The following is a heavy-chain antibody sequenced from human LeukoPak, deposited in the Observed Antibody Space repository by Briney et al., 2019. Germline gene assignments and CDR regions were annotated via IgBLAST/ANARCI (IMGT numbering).Heavy chain of an antibody. D-gene: IGHD3-16*01. Sequence: PGGSLRLSCAASGFTFSSYSMNWVRQAPGKGLEWVSYISSSSSTIYYADSVKGRFTISRDNAKNSLYLQMNSLRAEDTAVYYCARDRGSGFDPWGQGTLSPSPQ. CDR3: ARDRGSGFDP. J-gene: IGHJ5*02. CDR1: GFTFSSYS. CDR2: ISSSSSTI. V-gene: IGHV3-48*04.